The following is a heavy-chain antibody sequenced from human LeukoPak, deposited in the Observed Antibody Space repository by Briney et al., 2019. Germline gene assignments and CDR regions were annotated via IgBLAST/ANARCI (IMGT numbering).Heavy chain of an antibody. CDR3: ARDRDSYSSSSGFDP. D-gene: IGHD6-6*01. J-gene: IGHJ5*02. CDR2: INGDGRST. Sequence: GGSLRLSCAASGFTFSDFWMHWVRQVPGKGLVWVSRINGDGRSTTYADSVRGRFTISRDNARNTLFLQMDSLRDEDSAVYYCARDRDSYSSSSGFDPWGQGTLVTVSA. CDR1: GFTFSDFW. V-gene: IGHV3-74*01.